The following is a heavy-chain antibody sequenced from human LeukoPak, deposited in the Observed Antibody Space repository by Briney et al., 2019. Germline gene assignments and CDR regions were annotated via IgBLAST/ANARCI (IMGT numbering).Heavy chain of an antibody. J-gene: IGHJ4*02. Sequence: PSETLSLTCTVSGDSISRSTYYWGWIRQPPGRGLGWIGALYYSGSIYYNPSLKSRVTISVDTPKNQFSLKLNSVTAADTAVYYCARHGPPMSPIDYWGQGTLVSVSS. D-gene: IGHD3-22*01. CDR2: LYYSGSI. CDR1: GDSISRSTYY. V-gene: IGHV4-39*01. CDR3: ARHGPPMSPIDY.